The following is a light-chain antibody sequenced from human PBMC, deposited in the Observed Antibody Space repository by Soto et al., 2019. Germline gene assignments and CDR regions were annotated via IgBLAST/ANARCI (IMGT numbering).Light chain of an antibody. Sequence: EIVLTQSPATLSLSPGERATLSCRASQSVDNYLAWYHQKPGQAPRLVIHHIYNRATGIQARFSGSGSGTDFTLTIRSLEPEDFAVYYCKQRSNWPVTVGQGTRLEIK. CDR2: HIY. CDR1: QSVDNY. V-gene: IGKV3-11*01. J-gene: IGKJ5*01. CDR3: KQRSNWPVT.